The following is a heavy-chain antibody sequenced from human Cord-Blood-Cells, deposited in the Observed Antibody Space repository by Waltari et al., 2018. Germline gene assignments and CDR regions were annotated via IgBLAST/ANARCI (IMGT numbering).Heavy chain of an antibody. V-gene: IGHV1-69*01. D-gene: IGHD3-16*01. Sequence: QVQLVQSGAKVKKPGSSVKVSCKASGGTLSSYAISWVRQASGQGLAWMGGIIPIFGTANYAQKFRGRVTITADESTSTVYMELSSLRSADTSVYYCARALREPYWFDPRGKGTLVTVSS. CDR2: IIPIFGTA. CDR1: GGTLSSYA. CDR3: ARALREPYWFDP. J-gene: IGHJ5*02.